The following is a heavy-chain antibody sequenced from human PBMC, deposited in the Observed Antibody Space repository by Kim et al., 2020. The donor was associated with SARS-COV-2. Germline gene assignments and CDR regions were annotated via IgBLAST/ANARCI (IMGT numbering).Heavy chain of an antibody. Sequence: GGSLRLSCAASGFTFSSYAMHWVRQAPGKGLEWVAVISYDGSNKYYADSVKGRFTISRDNSKNTLYLQMNSLRAEDTAVYYCASPPLTTNYYYGSGSYYPTPVGYWGQGTLVTVSS. CDR1: GFTFSSYA. CDR3: ASPPLTTNYYYGSGSYYPTPVGY. CDR2: ISYDGSNK. D-gene: IGHD3-10*01. J-gene: IGHJ4*02. V-gene: IGHV3-30*04.